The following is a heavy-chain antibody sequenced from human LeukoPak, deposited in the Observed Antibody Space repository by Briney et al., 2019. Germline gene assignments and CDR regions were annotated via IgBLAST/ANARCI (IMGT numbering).Heavy chain of an antibody. J-gene: IGHJ6*02. CDR2: INPNSGGT. CDR3: ARDLGIVATINHYYYGMDV. CDR1: GGTFTGYY. V-gene: IGHV1-2*02. D-gene: IGHD5-12*01. Sequence: GASVKVSCKASGGTFTGYYMHWVRQAPGQGLEWMGWINPNSGGTNYAQKFQGRVTMTRDTSISTAYMELSRLRSDDTAVYYCARDLGIVATINHYYYGMDVWGQGTTVTVSS.